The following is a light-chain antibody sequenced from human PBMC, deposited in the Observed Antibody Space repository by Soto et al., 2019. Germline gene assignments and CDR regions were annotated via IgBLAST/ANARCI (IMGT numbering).Light chain of an antibody. CDR3: QQYGGSPGT. V-gene: IGKV3-20*01. J-gene: IGKJ1*01. Sequence: EIVLTQSPGTLCLSPGERATLSCRASQSVSSNYLAWYQQKPGQAPRLLIYVASSRATGIPDRFSGSGSGTEFTLTISRLEPEDFAVYYCQQYGGSPGTFGQGTKVDIK. CDR2: VAS. CDR1: QSVSSNY.